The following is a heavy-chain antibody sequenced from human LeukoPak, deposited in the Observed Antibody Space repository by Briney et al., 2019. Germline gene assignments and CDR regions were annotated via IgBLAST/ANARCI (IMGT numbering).Heavy chain of an antibody. CDR2: IYYSGST. D-gene: IGHD2-21*02. V-gene: IGHV4-59*01. J-gene: IGHJ2*01. Sequence: SETLSLTCTVSGGSISSYYWSWIRQPPGKGLEWIGYIYYSGSTNYNPSLKSRVTISVDTSKNQFSLKLSSVTAADTAVYYCARDSKGESVTPSSFYWYFDLWGRGTLVTVSS. CDR3: ARDSKGESVTPSSFYWYFDL. CDR1: GGSISSYY.